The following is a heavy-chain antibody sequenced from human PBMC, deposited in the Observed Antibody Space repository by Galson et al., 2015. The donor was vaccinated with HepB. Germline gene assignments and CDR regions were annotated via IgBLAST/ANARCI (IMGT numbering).Heavy chain of an antibody. CDR1: GFTFSSYS. D-gene: IGHD1-26*01. Sequence: SLRLSCAASGFTFSSYSMNWVRQAPGKGLEWVSSISSSSSYIYYADSVKGRFTISRDNAKNSLYLQMNSLRAEDTAVYYCARDQGSYSDFDYWGQGTLVTVSS. CDR2: ISSSSSYI. CDR3: ARDQGSYSDFDY. V-gene: IGHV3-21*01. J-gene: IGHJ4*02.